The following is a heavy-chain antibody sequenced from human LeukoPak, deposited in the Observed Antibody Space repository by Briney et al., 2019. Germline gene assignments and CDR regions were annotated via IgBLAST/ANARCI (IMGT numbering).Heavy chain of an antibody. Sequence: PSETLCLTCTVSGGSISTSSYSWGWIRQPPGKGLEWIGSIYSGGSTYYNPSLKSRVSFSVDTSNNQFSLKLNSVTAADTSLYFCARQVYRGSGHSSGYYGPYFDYWGQGTLVTVSS. J-gene: IGHJ4*02. CDR3: ARQVYRGSGHSSGYYGPYFDY. CDR2: IYSGGST. CDR1: GGSISTSSYS. D-gene: IGHD3-22*01. V-gene: IGHV4-39*01.